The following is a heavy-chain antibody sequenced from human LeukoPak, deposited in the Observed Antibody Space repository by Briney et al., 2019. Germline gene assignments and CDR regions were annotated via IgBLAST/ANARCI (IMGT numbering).Heavy chain of an antibody. D-gene: IGHD3-3*01. J-gene: IGHJ1*01. CDR2: ISAYNGNT. Sequence: ASVKVSCKASSYTFTSYGISWVRQAPGQGLEWMGWISAYNGNTNYAQKLQGRVTMTTDTSTSTAYMELRSLRSDDTAVYYCARDTIFGVVGPSAEYFQHWGQGNLVTVSS. V-gene: IGHV1-18*01. CDR1: SYTFTSYG. CDR3: ARDTIFGVVGPSAEYFQH.